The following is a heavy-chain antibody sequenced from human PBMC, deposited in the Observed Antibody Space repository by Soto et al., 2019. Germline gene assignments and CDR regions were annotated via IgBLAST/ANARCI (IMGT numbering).Heavy chain of an antibody. D-gene: IGHD3-10*01. CDR2: MNEDGGTT. V-gene: IGHV3-74*01. Sequence: GGSLRLSFASSGLTFSSYGMHWVRQAPGKGLVWVSRMNEDGGTTDYADSVKGRFTISRDNAKNTLYLQMNSLRVEDTAVYYCASDLSGRAEVWGQGTMVTVSS. CDR3: ASDLSGRAEV. CDR1: GLTFSSYG. J-gene: IGHJ6*02.